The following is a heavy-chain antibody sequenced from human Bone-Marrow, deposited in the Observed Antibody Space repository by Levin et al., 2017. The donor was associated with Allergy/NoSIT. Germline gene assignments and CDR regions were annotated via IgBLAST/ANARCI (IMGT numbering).Heavy chain of an antibody. CDR2: IDQSGNT. V-gene: IGHV4-38-2*01. Sequence: SQTLSLTCAVSNYSIRSDFHWGWIRQPPGKGLEWIGSIDQSGNTYYNPSLKSRVTISVDTSKNQFSLRLTSVTAADTAVYYCARTLGYCSGDGCYYYFDYWGQGTLVTVSS. CDR3: ARTLGYCSGDGCYYYFDY. D-gene: IGHD2-15*01. J-gene: IGHJ4*02. CDR1: NYSIRSDFH.